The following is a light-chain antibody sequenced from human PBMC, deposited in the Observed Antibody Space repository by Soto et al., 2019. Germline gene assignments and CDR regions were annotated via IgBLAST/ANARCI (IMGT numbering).Light chain of an antibody. CDR1: QSVSSNY. J-gene: IGKJ1*01. CDR3: HQYVTSPPT. Sequence: EIVLTQSPGTLSLSPGERATLSCRASQSVSSNYLAWYQQKPGQAPRLLIYGASSRATGIPDRFSGSGSGTDFTLTISILQPEDCAVYYCHQYVTSPPTFGQGTKVEIK. CDR2: GAS. V-gene: IGKV3-20*01.